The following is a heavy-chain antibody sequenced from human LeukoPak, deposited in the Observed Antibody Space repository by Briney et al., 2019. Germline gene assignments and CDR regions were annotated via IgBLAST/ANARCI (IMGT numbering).Heavy chain of an antibody. CDR3: ARDLIRGGSGSCLNY. Sequence: GRSLRLSCAASGLTVSGYAMHWVRQAPGKGLEWVAIISHDGSKKDYADSMKGRFTISRDSSKNTVYLEMNSLRGDDTALYYCARDLIRGGSGSCLNYWGQGTLVTVSS. J-gene: IGHJ4*02. CDR1: GLTVSGYA. D-gene: IGHD3-10*01. V-gene: IGHV3-30*04. CDR2: ISHDGSKK.